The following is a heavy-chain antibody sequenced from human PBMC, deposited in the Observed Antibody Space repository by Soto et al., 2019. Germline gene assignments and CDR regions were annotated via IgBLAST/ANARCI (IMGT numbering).Heavy chain of an antibody. CDR2: ISYDGSNK. V-gene: IGHV3-30-3*01. Sequence: QMQLVESGGGVVQPGRSLRLSCAASGFTFSSYAMHWVRQAPGKGLEWVAVISYDGSNKYYADSVKGRFTISRDNSKNTLYLQMSSLRAEDTAVYYCAREKYSSSSITLDYWGQGTLVTVSS. CDR1: GFTFSSYA. J-gene: IGHJ4*02. CDR3: AREKYSSSSITLDY. D-gene: IGHD6-6*01.